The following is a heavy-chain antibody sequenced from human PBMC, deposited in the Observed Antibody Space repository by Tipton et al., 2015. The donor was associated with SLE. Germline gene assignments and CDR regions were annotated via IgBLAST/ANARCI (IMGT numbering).Heavy chain of an antibody. CDR3: ARTQYTFGGVIAPFDY. CDR2: IYYSGST. J-gene: IGHJ4*02. D-gene: IGHD3-16*02. V-gene: IGHV4-39*07. Sequence: TLSLTCNVSAVSVSSSNYYWGWIRQPPGKGLEWIGSIYYSGSTHYNPSLKRRVTISVDMSKNQFSLKLSSVTAADTAVYYCARTQYTFGGVIAPFDYWGQGTLVTVSS. CDR1: AVSVSSSNYY.